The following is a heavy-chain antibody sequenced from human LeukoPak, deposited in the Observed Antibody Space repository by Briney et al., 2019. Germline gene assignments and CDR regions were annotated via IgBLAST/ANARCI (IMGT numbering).Heavy chain of an antibody. J-gene: IGHJ4*02. CDR3: ARGGYASSAFIVVVPAAMDY. V-gene: IGHV3-48*03. D-gene: IGHD2-2*01. CDR1: GFTFSSYE. Sequence: GGSLRLSCAASGFTFSSYEMNWVRQAPGKGLEWVSYISSSGSTIYYADSVKGRFTISRDNAKNSLYPQMNSLRAEDTAVYYRARGGYASSAFIVVVPAAMDYWGQGTLVTVSS. CDR2: ISSSGSTI.